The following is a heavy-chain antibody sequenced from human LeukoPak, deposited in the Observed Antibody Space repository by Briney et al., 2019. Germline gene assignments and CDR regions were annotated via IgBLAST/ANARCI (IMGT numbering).Heavy chain of an antibody. Sequence: PSETLSLTCTVSGGSISSGGYYWSWIRQHPGKGLEWIGYIYYSGSTYYNPSLKSRVTISVDTSKNQFSLKLSSVTAADTAVYYCARLYYYGSGTNFDYWGQGTLVTASS. V-gene: IGHV4-31*03. CDR1: GGSISSGGYY. CDR3: ARLYYYGSGTNFDY. J-gene: IGHJ4*02. CDR2: IYYSGST. D-gene: IGHD3-10*01.